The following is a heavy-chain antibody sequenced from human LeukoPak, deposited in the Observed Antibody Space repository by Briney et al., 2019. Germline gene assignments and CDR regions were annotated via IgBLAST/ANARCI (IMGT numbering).Heavy chain of an antibody. V-gene: IGHV4-39*07. CDR1: GGSISSSSYY. D-gene: IGHD6-13*01. J-gene: IGHJ3*02. CDR3: ARVGSSWYMGAFDI. CDR2: IYYSGST. Sequence: SPSETLSLTCTVSGGSISSSSYYWGWIRQPPGKGLEWIGSIYYSGSTYYNPSLKSRVTISVDTFKNQFSLKLSSVTAADTAVYYCARVGSSWYMGAFDIWGQGTMVTVSS.